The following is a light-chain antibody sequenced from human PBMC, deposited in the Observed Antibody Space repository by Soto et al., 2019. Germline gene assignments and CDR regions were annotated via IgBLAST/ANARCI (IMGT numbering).Light chain of an antibody. V-gene: IGKV3-15*01. CDR1: QSVSSN. CDR3: QQYNNWRTWT. J-gene: IGKJ1*01. Sequence: VMTQSPATLSVSPGERATLSCRASQSVSSNLAWYQQKPGQAPRLLIYGASTRATGIPARFSGSGSGTEFTLTISSLQSEDFAVYYCQQYNNWRTWTFGQGTKV. CDR2: GAS.